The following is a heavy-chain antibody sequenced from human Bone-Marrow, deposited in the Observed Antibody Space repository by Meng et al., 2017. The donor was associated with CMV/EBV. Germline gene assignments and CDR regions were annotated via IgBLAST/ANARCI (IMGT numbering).Heavy chain of an antibody. Sequence: ASVKVSCKASGGTFSSYAISWVRQAPGQGLEWMGIINPSGGSTSYAQKFQGRVTMTRDTSTSTVYMELSSLRSEDTAVYYCAAKSAVAGHYYYGMDVWGQGTTVTVSS. CDR2: INPSGGST. V-gene: IGHV1-46*01. D-gene: IGHD6-19*01. CDR1: GGTFSSYA. CDR3: AAKSAVAGHYYYGMDV. J-gene: IGHJ6*02.